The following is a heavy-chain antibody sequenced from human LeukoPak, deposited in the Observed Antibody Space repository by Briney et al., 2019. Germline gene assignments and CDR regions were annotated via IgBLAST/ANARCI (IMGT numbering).Heavy chain of an antibody. D-gene: IGHD1-1*01. V-gene: IGHV4-59*01. J-gene: IGHJ6*03. CDR2: IYYSGST. CDR1: GGSFSGYY. Sequence: SETLSLTCTVYGGSFSGYYWSWIRQPPGKGLEWIGYIYYSGSTNYNPSLKSRVTISVDTSKNQFSLKLSSVTAADTAVYYCARVSWFPGTSYYYMDVWGKGTTVTVSS. CDR3: ARVSWFPGTSYYYMDV.